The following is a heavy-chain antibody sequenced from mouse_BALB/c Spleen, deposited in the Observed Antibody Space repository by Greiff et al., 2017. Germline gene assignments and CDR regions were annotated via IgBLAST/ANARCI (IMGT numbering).Heavy chain of an antibody. CDR3: AREGYDYDPTDY. J-gene: IGHJ2*01. CDR2: ISSGSSTI. D-gene: IGHD2-4*01. Sequence: EVKLVESGGGSVQPGGSRKLSCAASGFTFSSFGMHWVRQAPEKGLEWVAYISSGSSTIYYADTVKGRFTISRHNPKNTLFLQMTSLRSEDTAMYYCAREGYDYDPTDYWGQGTTLTVSS. CDR1: GFTFSSFG. V-gene: IGHV5-17*02.